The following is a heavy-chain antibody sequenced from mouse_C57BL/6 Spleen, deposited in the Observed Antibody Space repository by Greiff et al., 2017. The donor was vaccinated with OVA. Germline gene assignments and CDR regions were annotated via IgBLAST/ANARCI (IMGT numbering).Heavy chain of an antibody. J-gene: IGHJ1*03. CDR2: IWRGGST. D-gene: IGHD1-1*01. Sequence: VKLMESGPGLVQPSQSLSITCTVSGFSLTSYGVHWVRQSPGKGLEWLGVIWRGGSTDYNAAFMSRLSITKDNSKSQVFFKMNSLQADDTAIYYCAKNGGSSYNCDVWGTGTTVTVSS. CDR3: AKNGGSSYNCDV. CDR1: GFSLTSYG. V-gene: IGHV2-5*01.